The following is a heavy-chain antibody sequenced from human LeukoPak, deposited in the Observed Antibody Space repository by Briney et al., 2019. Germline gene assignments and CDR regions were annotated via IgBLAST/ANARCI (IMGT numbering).Heavy chain of an antibody. CDR2: INPSGGST. CDR3: ARDSKKRGYSGYADY. Sequence: ASVKVSCKASGYIFTGYYMHWVRQAPGQGLEWMGIINPSGGSTSYAQKFQGRVTMTRDMSTSTVYMELSSLRSEDTAVYYCARDSKKRGYSGYADYWGQGTLVTVSS. J-gene: IGHJ4*02. V-gene: IGHV1-46*01. CDR1: GYIFTGYY. D-gene: IGHD5-12*01.